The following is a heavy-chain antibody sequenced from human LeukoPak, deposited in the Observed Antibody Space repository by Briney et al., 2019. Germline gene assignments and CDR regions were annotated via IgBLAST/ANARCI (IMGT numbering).Heavy chain of an antibody. CDR2: ISSSSSTI. V-gene: IGHV3-48*04. CDR3: ARATVTTGLYYGMDV. D-gene: IGHD4-17*01. Sequence: GGSLRLSCAASGFTFRSYGVNWVRQAPGKGLEWVSYISSSSSTIYYADSVKGRFTISRDNAKNSLDLQMNSLRAEDTAVYYCARATVTTGLYYGMDVWGQGTTVTVSS. J-gene: IGHJ6*02. CDR1: GFTFRSYG.